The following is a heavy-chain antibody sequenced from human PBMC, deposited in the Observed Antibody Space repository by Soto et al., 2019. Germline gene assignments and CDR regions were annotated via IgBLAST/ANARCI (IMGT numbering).Heavy chain of an antibody. Sequence: GASVKVSWKVSGYALTELSIHWVRQAPGEGLEWMGGFDLENGETIYAQRFQGRVTMTEESSADTPYMELRSLRSDDTAVYYCARVRPALDNGPAPGIAPHYFDYWGQGTLVTVSS. V-gene: IGHV1-24*01. CDR3: ARVRPALDNGPAPGIAPHYFDY. CDR2: FDLENGET. J-gene: IGHJ4*02. CDR1: GYALTELS. D-gene: IGHD6-13*01.